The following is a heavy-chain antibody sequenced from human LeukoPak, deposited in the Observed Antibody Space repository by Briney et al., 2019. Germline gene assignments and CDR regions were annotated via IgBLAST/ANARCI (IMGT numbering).Heavy chain of an antibody. V-gene: IGHV7-4-1*02. Sequence: ASVKVSCKASGFTFTSFGFSWVRQAPGQGLEWMGWINTNTGNPTYAQDYTGRFVFSLDTSVSTTYLQISRLKAEDTAVYYCASGPSYSGSNEYFDSWGQGTLVTVSS. J-gene: IGHJ4*02. CDR2: INTNTGNP. D-gene: IGHD1-26*01. CDR1: GFTFTSFG. CDR3: ASGPSYSGSNEYFDS.